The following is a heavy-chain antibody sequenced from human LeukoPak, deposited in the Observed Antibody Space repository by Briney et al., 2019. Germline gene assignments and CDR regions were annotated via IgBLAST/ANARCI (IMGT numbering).Heavy chain of an antibody. CDR3: ARGSTRADDY. V-gene: IGHV4-59*11. J-gene: IGHJ4*02. Sequence: SETLSLTCTVSGASISSHYWSWIRQPPGKGLEWIGYAYHSGTTNYNPSLKSRVAISVDTSRNQFSLKLSSMTAADTAVYYCARGSTRADDYWGQGTLVTVSS. CDR1: GASISSHY. D-gene: IGHD2/OR15-2a*01. CDR2: AYHSGTT.